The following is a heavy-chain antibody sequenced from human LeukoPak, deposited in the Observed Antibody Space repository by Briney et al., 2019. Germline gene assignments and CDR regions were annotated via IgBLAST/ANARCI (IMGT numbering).Heavy chain of an antibody. D-gene: IGHD4-17*01. CDR2: IDPSDSYT. CDR3: ARHDYGDLPFFDY. J-gene: IGHJ4*02. CDR1: GYSFTSYW. Sequence: GESLRISCKGSGYSFTSYWISWVRQMPGKGLEWMGRIDPSDSYTNYSPSFQGHVTISTDKSISTAYLQWSSLKASDTAMYYCARHDYGDLPFFDYWGQGTLVTVSS. V-gene: IGHV5-10-1*01.